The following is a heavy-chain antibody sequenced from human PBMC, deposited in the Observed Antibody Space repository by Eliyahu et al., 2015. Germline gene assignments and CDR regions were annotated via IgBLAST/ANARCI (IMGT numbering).Heavy chain of an antibody. J-gene: IGHJ5*02. V-gene: IGHV4-39*07. CDR1: GGSXSSSSSY. CDR2: SYYSWGT. Sequence: QLQLQXSGPGLVKPSETXSLTCTVSGGSXSSSSSYXGWIRQPPGKGXEWIGXSYYSWGTXFNPSLKSRVTISVDTSKNQFSLKLSSVTAADTAVYYCAREPSNTYYYGSGSPNWFDPWGQGTLVTVSS. CDR3: AREPSNTYYYGSGSPNWFDP. D-gene: IGHD3-10*01.